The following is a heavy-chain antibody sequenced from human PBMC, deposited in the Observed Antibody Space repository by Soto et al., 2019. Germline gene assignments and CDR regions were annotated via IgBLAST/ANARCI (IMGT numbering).Heavy chain of an antibody. V-gene: IGHV4-31*02. CDR1: GGSISSGNNY. CDR3: AKLADYDFWSGYSAPAYGMDV. CDR2: IYYSGST. D-gene: IGHD3-3*01. Sequence: SETLSLTCSVSGGSISSGNNYWTWIRQHPGEGLEWIGYIYYSGSTYYNPSLKSRVTISVDTSKNQFSLKLSSVTAADTAVYYCAKLADYDFWSGYSAPAYGMDVWGQGTTVTVSS. J-gene: IGHJ6*02.